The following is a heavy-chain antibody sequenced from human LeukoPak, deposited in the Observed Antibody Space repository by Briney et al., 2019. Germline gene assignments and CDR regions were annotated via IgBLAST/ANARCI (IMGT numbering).Heavy chain of an antibody. CDR3: ARRRRYSYGKYFDY. Sequence: PSETLSLTCTVSGGSISSSSYYWSWIRQPPGKGLEWIGEINHSGSTNYNPSLKSRVTISVDTSKNQFSLKLSSVTAADTAVYYCARRRRYSYGKYFDYWGQGTLVTVSS. CDR2: INHSGST. D-gene: IGHD5-18*01. V-gene: IGHV4-39*07. J-gene: IGHJ4*02. CDR1: GGSISSSSYY.